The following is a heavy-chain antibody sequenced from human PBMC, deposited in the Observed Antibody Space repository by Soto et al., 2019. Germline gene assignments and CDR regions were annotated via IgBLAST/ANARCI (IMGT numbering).Heavy chain of an antibody. CDR1: GGTFSSYA. V-gene: IGHV1-69*06. J-gene: IGHJ6*02. CDR3: ARGNSSSWYYYYYGMDV. Sequence: SVKVSCKASGGTFSSYAISWVRQAPGQGLEWMGGIIPIFGTANYAQKFQGRVTITADKSTSTAYMELSSLRSEDTAVYYCARGNSSSWYYYYYGMDVWGQGTTVTVSS. CDR2: IIPIFGTA. D-gene: IGHD6-6*01.